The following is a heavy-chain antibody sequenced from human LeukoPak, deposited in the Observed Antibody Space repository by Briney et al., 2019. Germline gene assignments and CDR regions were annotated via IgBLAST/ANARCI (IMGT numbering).Heavy chain of an antibody. D-gene: IGHD5-12*01. Sequence: ASVKVSCKASGYTFTGYYMHWVRQAPGQGLEWMGWINPNSGGTNYAQKFQGRVTMTRDTSISTAYMELGRLRSDDTTVYYCARVSRDYSGYGGYFDYWGQGTLVTVSS. CDR1: GYTFTGYY. J-gene: IGHJ4*02. CDR3: ARVSRDYSGYGGYFDY. CDR2: INPNSGGT. V-gene: IGHV1-2*02.